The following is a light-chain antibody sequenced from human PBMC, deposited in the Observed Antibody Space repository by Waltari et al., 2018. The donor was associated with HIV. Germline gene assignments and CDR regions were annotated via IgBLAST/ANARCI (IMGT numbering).Light chain of an antibody. J-gene: IGLJ2*01. CDR3: CSYAGSSTV. V-gene: IGLV2-23*02. Sequence: QSALTQPASVSGSPGQSITISCTGTSSDVGSYNLVSWYQQHPGKAPKLMIYEVSKRTSGVSNRFSGSKSGNTASLTISGLQAEDEADYYCCSYAGSSTVFGGGTKLTVL. CDR2: EVS. CDR1: SSDVGSYNL.